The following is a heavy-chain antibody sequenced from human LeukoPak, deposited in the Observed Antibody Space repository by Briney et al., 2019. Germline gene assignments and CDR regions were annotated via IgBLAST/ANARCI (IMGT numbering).Heavy chain of an antibody. CDR1: GGSISSGGYC. Sequence: SEALSLTRTVYGGSISSGGYCWSWIRHHPRKGLEWIGYIYYSGSTYYNPSLKSRVTISVDTSKNQFSLKLSSVTPADTAVYYCARASPTYSRFSVPLFDYWGQGTLVTVSS. D-gene: IGHD3-3*01. J-gene: IGHJ4*02. V-gene: IGHV4-31*03. CDR2: IYYSGST. CDR3: ARASPTYSRFSVPLFDY.